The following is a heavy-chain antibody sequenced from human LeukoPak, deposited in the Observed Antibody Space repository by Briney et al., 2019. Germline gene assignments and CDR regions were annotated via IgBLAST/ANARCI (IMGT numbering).Heavy chain of an antibody. CDR2: ISSSSLSI. CDR3: ARDATPTQLWFRGSFDY. D-gene: IGHD5-18*01. J-gene: IGHJ4*02. Sequence: GGSLRLSCAASGFTFSDFGMTWVRQAPGKGLEWVSYISSSSLSIYYADSVKGRFTISRDDARNSLYLQMNSLRAEDTAMYYCARDATPTQLWFRGSFDYWGLGALVTVAS. CDR1: GFTFSDFG. V-gene: IGHV3-48*01.